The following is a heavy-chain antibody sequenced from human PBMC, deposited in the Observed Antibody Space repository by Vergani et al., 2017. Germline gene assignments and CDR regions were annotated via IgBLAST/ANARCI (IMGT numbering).Heavy chain of an antibody. J-gene: IGHJ4*02. CDR2: ISGSGGST. V-gene: IGHV3-23*01. CDR1: GFTFSSYA. D-gene: IGHD6-6*01. CDR3: AKALDHGSSSFDY. Sequence: EVQLLESGGGLVQPGGSLRLSCAASGFTFSSYAMSWVRQAPGKGLEWVSAISGSGGSTYYADSVKGRFTISRDNSKNTLYLQMNSLRAEDTAVYYCAKALDHGSSSFDYWGQVTLVTVSS.